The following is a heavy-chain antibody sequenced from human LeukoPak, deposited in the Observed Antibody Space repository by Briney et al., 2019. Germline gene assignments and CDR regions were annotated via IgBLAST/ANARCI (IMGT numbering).Heavy chain of an antibody. J-gene: IGHJ6*03. CDR2: IYTSGST. CDR3: ARVTVRYYYYMDV. D-gene: IGHD4-17*01. CDR1: GDSISSGSYY. V-gene: IGHV4-61*02. Sequence: PSQTLSLTCTVSGDSISSGSYYWSWIRQPAGKGLEWIGRIYTSGSTNYNPSLKSRVTISVDTSKNQFSLKLSSVTAADTAVYYCARVTVRYYYYMDVWGKGTTVTISS.